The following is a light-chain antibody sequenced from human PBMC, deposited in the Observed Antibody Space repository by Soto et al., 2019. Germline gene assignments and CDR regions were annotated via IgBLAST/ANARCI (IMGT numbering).Light chain of an antibody. CDR1: SSNIGTNA. CDR3: AAWDDSLNGYV. J-gene: IGLJ1*01. V-gene: IGLV1-44*01. Sequence: QSVLTQPPSASGTPGQRVTISCSGGSSNIGTNAVNWYQQLPGTAPKLLIYNNNQRPSGVPDRFSDSKCSTSASLAISGLQSEDEADYYCAAWDDSLNGYVFGTGTKVTVL. CDR2: NNN.